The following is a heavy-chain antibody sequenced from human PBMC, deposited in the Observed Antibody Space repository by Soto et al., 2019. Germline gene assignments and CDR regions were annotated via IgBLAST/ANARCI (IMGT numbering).Heavy chain of an antibody. CDR2: INPSGSI. CDR3: ATFVGATTVTRGSPRDY. V-gene: IGHV4-34*01. D-gene: IGHD4-4*01. Sequence: VQLQQWGAGLLKPSETLSLTCAVYGGSFSGYHWSWFRQPPGRGLEWIGEINPSGSINYNPSLMNRVTISVDTSKNQFSLNLSSVTAADTAVYYCATFVGATTVTRGSPRDYWGQGTLVTVSS. CDR1: GGSFSGYH. J-gene: IGHJ4*02.